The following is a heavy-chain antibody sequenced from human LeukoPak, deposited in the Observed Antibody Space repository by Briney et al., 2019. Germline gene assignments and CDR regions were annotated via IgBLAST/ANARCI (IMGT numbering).Heavy chain of an antibody. CDR2: ISGSGGST. Sequence: SGGSLRLSCAASGFTFSSYAMSWVSQAPGKGLEWVSAISGSGGSTYYADSVKGRFTISRDNSKNTLYLQMNSLRAEDTAVYYCAKDVFAYSDPPDYWGQGTLVTVSS. D-gene: IGHD4-17*01. CDR3: AKDVFAYSDPPDY. CDR1: GFTFSSYA. J-gene: IGHJ4*02. V-gene: IGHV3-23*01.